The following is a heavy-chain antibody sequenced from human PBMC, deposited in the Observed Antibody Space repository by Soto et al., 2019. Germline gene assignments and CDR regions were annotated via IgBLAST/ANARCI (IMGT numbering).Heavy chain of an antibody. CDR2: INHSGST. CDR1: GGSFSGYD. CDR3: ERGIFVIEDGVGANWFDP. V-gene: IGHV4-34*01. J-gene: IGHJ5*02. Sequence: QVKLQQWGAGLLKPSETLSLTCAVYGGSFSGYDWSWIRQPPGKGLEWIGEINHSGSTNYNPSLKSRFTISGDTAKNQFSLDRGSVTAADTAVYYWERGIFVIEDGVGANWFDPWGQRTLVTVFS. D-gene: IGHD3-16*02.